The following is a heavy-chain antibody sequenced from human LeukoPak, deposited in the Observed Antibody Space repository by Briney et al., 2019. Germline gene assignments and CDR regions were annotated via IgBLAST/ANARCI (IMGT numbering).Heavy chain of an antibody. CDR3: ARRRGWKQQLVYFDY. Sequence: SETLSLTCTVSGASINTSNFYWAWIRQPPGQGLESIGSIFYTGRAYSNASLNSRVTISVDTSKNQFSLKLISVTAADTAVYYCARRRGWKQQLVYFDYWGQGTLATVSS. V-gene: IGHV4-39*07. D-gene: IGHD6-13*01. J-gene: IGHJ4*02. CDR2: IFYTGRA. CDR1: GASINTSNFY.